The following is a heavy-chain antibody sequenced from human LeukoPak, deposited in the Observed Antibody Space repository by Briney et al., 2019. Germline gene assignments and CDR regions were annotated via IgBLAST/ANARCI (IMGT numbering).Heavy chain of an antibody. CDR1: GFTFDNYI. V-gene: IGHV3-21*04. Sequence: GGSLRLSCAASGFTFDNYIMNWVRQAPGKGLEWVSSISSSSSYIYYADSVKGRFTISRDNAKNSLYLQMNSLRAEDMALYYCSKDISAGVAAHFYYFDYWGQGTLVTVSS. CDR3: SKDISAGVAAHFYYFDY. CDR2: ISSSSSYI. D-gene: IGHD2-15*01. J-gene: IGHJ4*02.